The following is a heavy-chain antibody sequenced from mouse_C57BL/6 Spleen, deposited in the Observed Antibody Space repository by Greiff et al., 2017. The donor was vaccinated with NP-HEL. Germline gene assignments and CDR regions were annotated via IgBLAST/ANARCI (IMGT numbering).Heavy chain of an antibody. Sequence: QVQLQQSGAELVRPGASVTLSCKASGYTFTDYEMHWVKQTPVHGLEWIGAIDPETGGTAYNQKFKGKAILTADKSSSTAYMELRSLTSEDSAVYYCTRGPTTVVATRGDYWGQGTTLTVSS. D-gene: IGHD1-1*01. V-gene: IGHV1-15*01. CDR1: GYTFTDYE. CDR3: TRGPTTVVATRGDY. J-gene: IGHJ2*01. CDR2: IDPETGGT.